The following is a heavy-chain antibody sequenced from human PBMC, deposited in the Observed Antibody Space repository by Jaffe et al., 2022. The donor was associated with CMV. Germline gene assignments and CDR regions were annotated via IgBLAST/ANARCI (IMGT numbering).Heavy chain of an antibody. CDR1: GFTFSNYA. CDR3: AKDQLQWLESIDF. Sequence: EVHLLESGGDLIQPGGSLRLSCAASGFTFSNYAMNWVRQAPGKGLEWVAGISGGGTNTYYADSVKGRFTVSRDDSKNTLYLQMNSLRVEDTAEYYCAKDQLQWLESIDFWGQGTLVAVSS. V-gene: IGHV3-23*01. D-gene: IGHD6-19*01. J-gene: IGHJ4*02. CDR2: ISGGGTNT.